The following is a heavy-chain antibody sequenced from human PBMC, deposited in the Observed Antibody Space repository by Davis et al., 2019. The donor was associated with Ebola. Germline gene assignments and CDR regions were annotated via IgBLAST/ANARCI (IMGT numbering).Heavy chain of an antibody. CDR3: ARGSTGDFDY. J-gene: IGHJ4*02. D-gene: IGHD1-1*01. Sequence: PSETLSLTCTVYDDSISSSTYYWGWIRQPPGEGLEWIGTISYGGSTYYNPSLKSRVTISVDTSKNQFSLKLSSMTAADTAVYYCARGSTGDFDYWGQGTLVTVSS. CDR1: DDSISSSTYY. V-gene: IGHV4-39*07. CDR2: ISYGGST.